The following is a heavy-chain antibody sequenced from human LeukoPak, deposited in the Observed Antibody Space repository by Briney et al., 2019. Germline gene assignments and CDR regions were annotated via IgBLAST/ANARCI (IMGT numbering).Heavy chain of an antibody. D-gene: IGHD6-13*01. V-gene: IGHV1-18*04. CDR2: ISAYNGNT. Sequence: GASVKASCKASGYTFTYYYMHWVRQAPGQGLEWMGWISAYNGNTNYAQKLQGRVTMTTDTSTSTAYMELRSLRSDDTAVYYCARPAHSSSWYYVDYWGQGTLVTVSS. CDR3: ARPAHSSSWYYVDY. J-gene: IGHJ4*02. CDR1: GYTFTYYY.